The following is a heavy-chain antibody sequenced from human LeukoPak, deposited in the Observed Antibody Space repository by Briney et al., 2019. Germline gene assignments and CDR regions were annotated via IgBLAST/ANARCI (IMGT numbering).Heavy chain of an antibody. J-gene: IGHJ4*02. CDR1: GDSVTGTY. V-gene: IGHV4-59*02. CDR2: GHHSESS. D-gene: IGHD2-8*02. CDR3: ARESAGSLHDSTAAFHY. Sequence: SETLSLTCSVSGDSVTGTYWSWIRQPPGKGLEWLAYGHHSESSNHNPSFRSRDTIPVDTSRNQFSLRLTSVTAADTAVYYCARESAGSLHDSTAAFHYWGQGILVIVSS.